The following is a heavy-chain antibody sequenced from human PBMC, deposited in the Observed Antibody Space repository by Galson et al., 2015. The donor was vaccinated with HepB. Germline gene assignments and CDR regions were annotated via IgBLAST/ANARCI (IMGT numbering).Heavy chain of an antibody. CDR3: ARDGGFYGEYYFDY. D-gene: IGHD4-17*01. CDR2: INAGNGNT. Sequence: SVKVSCKASGYTFTSYAMHWVRQAPGQRLEWMGWINAGNGNTKYSQKFQGRVTITRDTSASTAYMELSSLRSEGTAVYYCARDGGFYGEYYFDYWGQGTLVTVSS. J-gene: IGHJ4*02. V-gene: IGHV1-3*01. CDR1: GYTFTSYA.